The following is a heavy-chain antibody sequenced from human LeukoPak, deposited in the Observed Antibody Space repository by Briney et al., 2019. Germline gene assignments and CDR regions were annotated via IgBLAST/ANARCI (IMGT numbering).Heavy chain of an antibody. CDR2: VFNGGNT. J-gene: IGHJ4*02. Sequence: SETLSLTCSVSGGSINSHYWSWIRQPPGKGLEWIGYVFNGGNTNYNPSLKSRVTMSVDTSRDQFSRRLSSVTAADTAIYYCATRPAGSTWYGVFDYWSQGTLVTVSS. CDR3: ATRPAGSTWYGVFDY. D-gene: IGHD6-13*01. V-gene: IGHV4-59*11. CDR1: GGSINSHY.